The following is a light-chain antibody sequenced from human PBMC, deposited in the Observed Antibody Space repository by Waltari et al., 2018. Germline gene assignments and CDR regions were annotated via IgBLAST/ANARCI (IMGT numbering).Light chain of an antibody. Sequence: DIVLTQSPDSLAVSLGERATLTCKSSQTVLHSSSNKNYLAWYQQKPGQPPKLLIYWASTRESGVPDRFSGSGSGTDFTLTITSLQTEDAAVYHCQQYLSSPPTFGGGTKVEIK. CDR3: QQYLSSPPT. CDR1: QTVLHSSSNKNY. V-gene: IGKV4-1*01. CDR2: WAS. J-gene: IGKJ4*01.